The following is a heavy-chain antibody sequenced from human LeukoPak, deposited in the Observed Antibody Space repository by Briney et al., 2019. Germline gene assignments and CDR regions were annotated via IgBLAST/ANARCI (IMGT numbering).Heavy chain of an antibody. Sequence: GGSLRLSCAASGFTFNSYSMNWVRQAPGKGLEWLSYIDSSSTNIFYANSVKGRCTISRDNAKSSLYLRLNSLRAEDTAVYYCARPKSGSSSFDYWGQGTLVTVSS. CDR2: IDSSSTNI. CDR3: ARPKSGSSSFDY. CDR1: GFTFNSYS. D-gene: IGHD1-26*01. V-gene: IGHV3-48*01. J-gene: IGHJ4*02.